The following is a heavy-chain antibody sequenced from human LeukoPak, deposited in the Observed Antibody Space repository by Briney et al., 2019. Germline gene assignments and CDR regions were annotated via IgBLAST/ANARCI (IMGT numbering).Heavy chain of an antibody. Sequence: SETLSLTCAVYGGSFSGYYWSWIRQPPGKGLEWIGEINHSGSTNYNPSLKSRVTISVDTSKNQFSLKLSSVTAADTAVYYCARGRSFSGGSWLGYYYYGMDVWGQGTTVTVSS. J-gene: IGHJ6*02. CDR3: ARGRSFSGGSWLGYYYYGMDV. D-gene: IGHD2-15*01. CDR2: INHSGST. V-gene: IGHV4-34*01. CDR1: GGSFSGYY.